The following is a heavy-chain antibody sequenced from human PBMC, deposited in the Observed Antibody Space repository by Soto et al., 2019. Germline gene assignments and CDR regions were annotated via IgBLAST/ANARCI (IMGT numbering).Heavy chain of an antibody. D-gene: IGHD3-16*01. CDR2: ITATDGNT. CDR3: GISLDVWGVTADP. V-gene: IGHV3-23*01. J-gene: IGHJ5*02. Sequence: EVQLLESGGGVAQPGGSVRVSCAASGFPFSDYAMSWVRQAPGKGLEWVSIITATDGNTYYADSVQGRFTLARDDAKNTLHLLLTRWRVEDPPVYYCGISLDVWGVTADPWGQGPLVTAS. CDR1: GFPFSDYA.